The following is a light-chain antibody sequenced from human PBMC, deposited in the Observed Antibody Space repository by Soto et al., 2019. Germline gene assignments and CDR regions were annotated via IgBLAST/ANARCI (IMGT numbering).Light chain of an antibody. CDR2: LGS. CDR3: MQALQTPST. Sequence: DIVMTQFPLSLPVTPGEPASISCRSSQSLLHSNGYNYLHWYLQKPGQSPQLLIYLGSNRASGVPDRVSGSGSGTDFTLKISRVEAGDVGVYYCMQALQTPSTFGQGTKGEIK. V-gene: IGKV2-28*01. J-gene: IGKJ1*01. CDR1: QSLLHSNGYNY.